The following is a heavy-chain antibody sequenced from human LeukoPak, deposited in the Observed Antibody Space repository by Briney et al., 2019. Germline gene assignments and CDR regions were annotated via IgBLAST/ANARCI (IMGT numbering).Heavy chain of an antibody. V-gene: IGHV4-59*01. J-gene: IGHJ6*03. Sequence: PSETLSLTCTVSGGSISSYYWSWIRQPLGKGLEWIGYIYYSGSTNYNPSLKSRVTISVDTSKNQFSLKLSSVTAADTAVYYCARDRTDFWSGTDYYYYYMDVWGKGTTVTVSS. D-gene: IGHD3-3*01. CDR3: ARDRTDFWSGTDYYYYYMDV. CDR1: GGSISSYY. CDR2: IYYSGST.